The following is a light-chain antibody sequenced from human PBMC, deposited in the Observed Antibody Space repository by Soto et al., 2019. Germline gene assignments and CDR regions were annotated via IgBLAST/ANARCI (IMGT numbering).Light chain of an antibody. J-gene: IGKJ1*01. V-gene: IGKV1-8*01. Sequence: AIRMTQSPSSLSASTGDRVTITCRASQGISSYLAWYQQKPGKAPKLLIYAASTLQSGVPSRFSGSGSGTDFTLTISCLQSEDFATHYCQQYYSHPPTFGQGTKVDIK. CDR1: QGISSY. CDR2: AAS. CDR3: QQYYSHPPT.